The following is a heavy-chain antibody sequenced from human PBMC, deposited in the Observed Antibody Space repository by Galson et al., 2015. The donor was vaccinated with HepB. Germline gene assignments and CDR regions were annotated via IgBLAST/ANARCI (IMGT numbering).Heavy chain of an antibody. CDR3: ARVPTAFGAFDI. J-gene: IGHJ3*02. Sequence: SLRLSCAASGFSFSTYAMRRVRQAPGKGLEFVASLSRDSGGITYYADSVRGRFTVSRDNSKNTLYLQMNSLRVEDTAVYYCARVPTAFGAFDIWGQGTVVTVSS. CDR2: LSRDSGGIT. D-gene: IGHD3-16*01. V-gene: IGHV3-23*01. CDR1: GFSFSTYA.